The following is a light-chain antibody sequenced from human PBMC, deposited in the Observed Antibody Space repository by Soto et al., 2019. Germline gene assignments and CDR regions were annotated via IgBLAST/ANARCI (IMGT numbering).Light chain of an antibody. CDR1: NTNIGAGYD. CDR3: QSYGSSLSAWKV. Sequence: QSVLTQPPSVSGAPGQRVSISCTGSNTNIGAGYDVNWYQQLPGTAPKLLIYANINRPSGVPDRFSGSKSGASAFLVITGLQAEDEADYYCQSYGSSLSAWKVFGGGTKLTVL. J-gene: IGLJ3*02. CDR2: ANI. V-gene: IGLV1-40*01.